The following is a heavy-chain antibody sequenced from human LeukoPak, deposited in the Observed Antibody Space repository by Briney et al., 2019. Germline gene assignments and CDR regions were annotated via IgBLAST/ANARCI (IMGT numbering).Heavy chain of an antibody. J-gene: IGHJ3*02. CDR2: ISSSSSYT. CDR3: ARFGTTHDAFDI. Sequence: PGGSLRLSCAASGFTFSDYYMSWIRQAQGRGLEWVSYISSSSSYTNYADSVKGRFTISRDNAKNSLYLQMNSLRAEDTAVYYCARFGTTHDAFDIWGQGTMVTVS. D-gene: IGHD1-1*01. CDR1: GFTFSDYY. V-gene: IGHV3-11*03.